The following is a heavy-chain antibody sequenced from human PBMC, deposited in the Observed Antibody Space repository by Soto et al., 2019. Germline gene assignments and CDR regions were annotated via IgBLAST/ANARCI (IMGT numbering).Heavy chain of an antibody. CDR1: GGSFSGYY. J-gene: IGHJ5*02. CDR2: INHSGST. Sequence: PSETLSLTCAVYGGSFSGYYWSWIRQPPGKGLEWIGEINHSGSTNYNPSLKSRVTISVDTSKNQFSLKLSSVTAADTAVYYCARGENAGSYSSSYRNPRRFDPWGQGTLVTVSS. V-gene: IGHV4-34*01. D-gene: IGHD6-6*01. CDR3: ARGENAGSYSSSYRNPRRFDP.